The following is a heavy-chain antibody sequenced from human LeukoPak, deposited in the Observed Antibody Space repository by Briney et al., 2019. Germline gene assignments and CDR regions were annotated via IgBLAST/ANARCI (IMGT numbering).Heavy chain of an antibody. CDR1: GFTFSSYG. D-gene: IGHD1-26*01. CDR2: IRYDGSNK. Sequence: GGSLRLSCAASGFTFSSYGMHWVRQAPGKGLEWVAFIRYDGSNKYYADSVKGRFTISRDNSKNTLYLQTNSLRAEDTAVYYCAKDEYSGSYWVDYWGQGTLVTVSS. CDR3: AKDEYSGSYWVDY. V-gene: IGHV3-30*02. J-gene: IGHJ4*02.